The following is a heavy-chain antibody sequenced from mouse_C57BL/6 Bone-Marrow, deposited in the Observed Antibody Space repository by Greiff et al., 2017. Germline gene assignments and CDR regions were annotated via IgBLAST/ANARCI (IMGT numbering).Heavy chain of an antibody. V-gene: IGHV5-9*01. CDR1: GFTFSSST. D-gene: IGHD1-1*02. CDR2: ISGGGGIT. Sequence: DVKLVESGGGLVKPGGSLKLSCAASGFTFSSSTMSWVRQTPEKRLEWVATISGGGGITYYPDSVKGRFTLSRDNAKNTLYLQMSSLRAEDTALYYCARHEVGGDYYSMHYWGQGTSVTASS. CDR3: ARHEVGGDYYSMHY. J-gene: IGHJ4*01.